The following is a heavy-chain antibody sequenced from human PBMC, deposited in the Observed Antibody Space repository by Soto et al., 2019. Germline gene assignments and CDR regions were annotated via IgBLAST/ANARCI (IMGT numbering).Heavy chain of an antibody. CDR2: IDPSDSYT. CDR3: ARHPGYSYDNDY. D-gene: IGHD5-18*01. V-gene: IGHV5-10-1*01. CDR1: GYSFTSYW. Sequence: PGVSLKISCKGSGYSFTSYWISWVRQMPGKGLEWMGRIDPSDSYTNYSPSFQGHVTISADKSISTAYLQWSSLKASDTAMYYCARHPGYSYDNDYWGQGTLVTVSS. J-gene: IGHJ4*02.